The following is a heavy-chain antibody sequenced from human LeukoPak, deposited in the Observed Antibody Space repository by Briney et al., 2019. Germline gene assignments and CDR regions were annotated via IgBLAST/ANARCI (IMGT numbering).Heavy chain of an antibody. V-gene: IGHV3-15*07. CDR1: GFTLSNVW. D-gene: IGHD2-21*01. CDR3: TTPRGIPN. Sequence: GGSLRLSCAASGFTLSNVWMNWVRQAPGKGLEWVGRIKSKTDGGTTDYAAPVKGRFTISRDESENMIYLEMNSLKIEDTAVYYCTTPRGIPNWDQGTLVTVSS. CDR2: IKSKTDGGTT. J-gene: IGHJ4*02.